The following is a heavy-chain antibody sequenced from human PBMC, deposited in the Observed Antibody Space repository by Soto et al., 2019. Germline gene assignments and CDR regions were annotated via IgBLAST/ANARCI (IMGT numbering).Heavy chain of an antibody. CDR3: AILKTPVAGTA. Sequence: ASVKVSCKASGGTFSSYAISWVRQAPGQGLEWMGGIIPIFGTANYAQMFQGRVTITADESTSTAYMELSSLRSEDTAVYYCAILKTPVAGTAWGQGTLVTVSS. CDR2: IIPIFGTA. CDR1: GGTFSSYA. V-gene: IGHV1-69*13. D-gene: IGHD6-19*01. J-gene: IGHJ5*02.